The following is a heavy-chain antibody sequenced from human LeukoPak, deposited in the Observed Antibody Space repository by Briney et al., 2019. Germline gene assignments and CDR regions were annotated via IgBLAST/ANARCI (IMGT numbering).Heavy chain of an antibody. CDR2: VRDNGEN. J-gene: IGHJ4*02. Sequence: SGTLSLTCTVSGGSINAYYWSWIRQPPGKGLEWIAYVRDNGENNYNPSLKSRVAISVDTANNQISLRLNFVTAADTAVYYCPITMTPRSGIRYWGQGTLVTVSS. V-gene: IGHV4-59*08. D-gene: IGHD3-22*01. CDR3: PITMTPRSGIRY. CDR1: GGSINAYY.